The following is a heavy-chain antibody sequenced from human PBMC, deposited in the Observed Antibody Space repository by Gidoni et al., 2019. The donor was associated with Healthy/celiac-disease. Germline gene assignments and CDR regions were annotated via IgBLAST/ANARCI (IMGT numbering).Heavy chain of an antibody. Sequence: QVQLQESGPGLAKPSETLSLTCTVSGGSISSYYWSWIRQPPGKGLEWIGYIYYSGSTNYNPSLKSRVTISVDTSKNQFSLKLSSVTAADTAVYYCARVPSYSSGVDYWGQGTLVTVSS. J-gene: IGHJ4*02. CDR1: GGSISSYY. V-gene: IGHV4-59*01. CDR2: IYYSGST. D-gene: IGHD3-22*01. CDR3: ARVPSYSSGVDY.